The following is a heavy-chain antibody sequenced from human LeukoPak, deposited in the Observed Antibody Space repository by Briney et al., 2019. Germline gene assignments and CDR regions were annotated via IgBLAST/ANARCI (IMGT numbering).Heavy chain of an antibody. CDR3: AKDYGSGSYFHDAFDI. CDR2: ISYDGSNK. D-gene: IGHD3-10*01. Sequence: PGRPLRLSCAASGFTFNSYGMHWVRQAPGKGLEWVAVISYDGSNKHYADSVKGRFSISRDNSKNTLYLQMNSLRAEDTAVYYCAKDYGSGSYFHDAFDIWGQGTMVTVSS. V-gene: IGHV3-30*18. CDR1: GFTFNSYG. J-gene: IGHJ3*02.